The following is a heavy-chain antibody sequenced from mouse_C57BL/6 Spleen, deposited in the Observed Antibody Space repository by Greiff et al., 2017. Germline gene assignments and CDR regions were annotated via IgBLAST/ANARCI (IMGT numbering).Heavy chain of an antibody. J-gene: IGHJ3*01. Sequence: VMLVESGPGLVAPSQSLSITCTVSGFSLTSSGVDWVRQSPGKGLEWLGVIWGVGSTNYNSALKSRLSISKDNSKSQVFLKMNSLQTDDTAMYYCAIYYDYDVWFAYWGQGTLVTVSA. V-gene: IGHV2-6*01. CDR3: AIYYDYDVWFAY. CDR2: IWGVGST. CDR1: GFSLTSSG. D-gene: IGHD2-4*01.